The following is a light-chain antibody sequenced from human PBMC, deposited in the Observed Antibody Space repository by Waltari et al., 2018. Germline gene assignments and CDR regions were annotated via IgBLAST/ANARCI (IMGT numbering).Light chain of an antibody. CDR3: QRRSAWPLT. J-gene: IGKJ4*01. V-gene: IGKV3-11*01. CDR1: QSVRNY. CDR2: DAS. Sequence: IVLTQSPATLSLSSGERATLSCRASQSVRNYLAWYQQKRGQAPRPLIYDASNRATGIPARFSGSGSGTDFTLTSSSLEPEDCAVYYGQRRSAWPLTFGGGTKVEIK.